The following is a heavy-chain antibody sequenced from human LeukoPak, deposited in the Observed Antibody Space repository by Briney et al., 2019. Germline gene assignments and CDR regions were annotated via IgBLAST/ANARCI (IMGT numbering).Heavy chain of an antibody. CDR2: ISWNSFSI. D-gene: IGHD3-10*01. J-gene: IGHJ6*03. CDR1: GFTFDDYA. Sequence: TGGSLRLSCAASGFTFDDYAMHWVRQAPGKGLEWVSGISWNSFSIGYADSVKGRFTISRDNAKNSLYLQMNSLRAEDTALYYCVKSSGNYLNYYYYMDVWGKGTTVTISS. V-gene: IGHV3-9*01. CDR3: VKSSGNYLNYYYYMDV.